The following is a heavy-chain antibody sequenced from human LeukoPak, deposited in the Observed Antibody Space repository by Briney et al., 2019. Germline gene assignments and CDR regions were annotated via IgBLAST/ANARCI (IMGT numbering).Heavy chain of an antibody. CDR3: ARVVRGVIIPPHYYFDY. Sequence: SETLSLTCTVSGGSISSGGYSWSWIRQPPGKGMEFIAYIYYTGNTYFNPSLKSRVTISVDTSKNQFSLKLTSVTAADTAVYYCARVVRGVIIPPHYYFDYWGQGTLVTVSS. J-gene: IGHJ4*02. CDR1: GGSISSGGYS. D-gene: IGHD3-10*01. CDR2: IYYTGNT. V-gene: IGHV4-30-4*07.